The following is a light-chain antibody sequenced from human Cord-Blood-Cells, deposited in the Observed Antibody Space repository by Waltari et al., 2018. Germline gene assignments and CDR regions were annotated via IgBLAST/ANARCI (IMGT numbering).Light chain of an antibody. Sequence: DIVMTQSPDSLAVSLGGRATINFQSSQSVLYSSNNKNYLAWYQQKPGQPPKLLIYWASTRESGVPDRFSGSGSGTDFTLTISSLQAEDVAVYYCQQYYSTPLTFGGGTKVEIK. J-gene: IGKJ4*01. CDR3: QQYYSTPLT. CDR1: QSVLYSSNNKNY. CDR2: WAS. V-gene: IGKV4-1*01.